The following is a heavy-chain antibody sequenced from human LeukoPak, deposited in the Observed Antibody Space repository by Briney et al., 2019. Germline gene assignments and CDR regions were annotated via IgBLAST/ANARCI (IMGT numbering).Heavy chain of an antibody. J-gene: IGHJ4*02. V-gene: IGHV1-69*04. CDR1: GVTFSSYT. D-gene: IGHD1-26*01. Sequence: GASVKVSCKASGVTFSSYTISWVRQAPGQGLEWMGRIIPILGIANYAQKFQGRVTITADKSTSTAYMELSSLRSEDTAVYYCAREGGSYFFDYWGQGTLVTVCS. CDR2: IIPILGIA. CDR3: AREGGSYFFDY.